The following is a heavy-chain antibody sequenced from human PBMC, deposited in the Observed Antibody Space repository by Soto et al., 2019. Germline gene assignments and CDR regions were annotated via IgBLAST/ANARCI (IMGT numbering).Heavy chain of an antibody. CDR2: IYHSGST. CDR3: ARDQTGTTSYNRFDP. V-gene: IGHV4-4*02. J-gene: IGHJ5*02. D-gene: IGHD1-7*01. Sequence: SETLSLTCAVSGGSISTNKWWSWGRQSPGKGLEWIGEIYHSGSTNYNPSFKSRVTMSVDKSKNQFSLNLKSVTAADTAVYYCARDQTGTTSYNRFDPWGQGTQVTVSS. CDR1: GGSISTNKW.